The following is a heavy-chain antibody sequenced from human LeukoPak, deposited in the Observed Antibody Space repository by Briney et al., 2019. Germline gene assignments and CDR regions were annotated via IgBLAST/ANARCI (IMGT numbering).Heavy chain of an antibody. V-gene: IGHV3-53*01. CDR1: GFTVSGNY. Sequence: GGSLRLSCAVSGFTVSGNYMSWVRQAPGKGLEWVSLIYSGGSTYYADSVKGRFTISRDNAKNSLYLRMNSLRAEDTAVYYCAKGCITPDSSGTVYYYYYMDVWGKGTTVTISS. CDR2: IYSGGST. J-gene: IGHJ6*03. D-gene: IGHD6-19*01. CDR3: AKGCITPDSSGTVYYYYYMDV.